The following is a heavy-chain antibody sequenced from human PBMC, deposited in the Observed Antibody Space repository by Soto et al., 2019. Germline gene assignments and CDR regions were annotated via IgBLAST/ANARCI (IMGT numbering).Heavy chain of an antibody. J-gene: IGHJ6*02. V-gene: IGHV1-8*01. CDR1: GSTLTSYY. Sequence: ASVKVSCKASGSTLTSYYVNWVRQATVQGLERMGWMNPNSGNTGYAQKFQGRVTMTRNTSISTAYMELSSLRSEDTAVYYCARDCSSTSCYMGAFTDYGMDVWGQGTTVTVSS. CDR3: ARDCSSTSCYMGAFTDYGMDV. CDR2: MNPNSGNT. D-gene: IGHD2-2*02.